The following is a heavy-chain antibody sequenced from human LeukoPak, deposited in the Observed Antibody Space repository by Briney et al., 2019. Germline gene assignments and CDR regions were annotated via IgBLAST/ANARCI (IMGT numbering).Heavy chain of an antibody. D-gene: IGHD3-22*01. CDR3: ARAPPSPNYYYDSSGHRDAFDI. CDR2: IYTSGST. CDR1: GGSISSGSYY. J-gene: IGHJ3*02. Sequence: PSETLSLTCTVSGGSISSGSYYWSWIRQPAGKGLEWIGRIYTSGSTNYNPSLKSRVTISVDTSKNQFSLKLSSVTAADTAVYYCARAPPSPNYYYDSSGHRDAFDIWGQGTMVTVSS. V-gene: IGHV4-61*02.